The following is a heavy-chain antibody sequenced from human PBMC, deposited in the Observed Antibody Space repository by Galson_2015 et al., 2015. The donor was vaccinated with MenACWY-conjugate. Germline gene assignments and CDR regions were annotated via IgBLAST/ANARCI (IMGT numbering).Heavy chain of an antibody. V-gene: IGHV4-34*01. CDR2: INHSGST. D-gene: IGHD6-6*01. CDR3: ARGKSIAARHTAGKKYYYYYHGMDA. Sequence: SETLSLTCTVSGGSISSYYWSWIRQPPGKGLEWIGEINHSGSTNYNPSLKRRVTISVDTSKNQFSLKLSSVTAADTAVYYCARGKSIAARHTAGKKYYYYYHGMDARGQGTTATGSS. J-gene: IGHJ6*02. CDR1: GGSISSYY.